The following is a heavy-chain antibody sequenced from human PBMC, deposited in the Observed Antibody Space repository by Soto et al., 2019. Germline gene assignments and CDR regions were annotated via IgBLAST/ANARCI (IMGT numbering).Heavy chain of an antibody. CDR3: ATNMVRGTFDY. Sequence: GASVKVSCKASGYTFSGYYMHWVRQAPGQGLEWMGWINPNSGGTNYARKFQGWVTMTRDTSISTAYMELSRLRSDDTAVYYCATNMVRGTFDYWGQGTLVTVSS. J-gene: IGHJ4*02. CDR1: GYTFSGYY. V-gene: IGHV1-2*04. CDR2: INPNSGGT. D-gene: IGHD3-10*01.